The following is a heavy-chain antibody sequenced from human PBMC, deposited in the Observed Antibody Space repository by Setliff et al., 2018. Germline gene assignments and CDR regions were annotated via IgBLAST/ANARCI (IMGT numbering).Heavy chain of an antibody. J-gene: IGHJ4*02. Sequence: TLSLTCAVYGGSFSGYYWSWIRQPPGKGLEWIGEINHSGSTNYNPSLKSRVTISVDTSKNQFSLKLSSVTAADTAVYYCARDWVVVAAIDYWGQGTLVTVSS. CDR1: GGSFSGYY. CDR3: ARDWVVVAAIDY. CDR2: INHSGST. V-gene: IGHV4-34*01. D-gene: IGHD2-15*01.